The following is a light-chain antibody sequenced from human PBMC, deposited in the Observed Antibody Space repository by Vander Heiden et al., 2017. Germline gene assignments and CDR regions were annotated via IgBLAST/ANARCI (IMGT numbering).Light chain of an antibody. J-gene: IGKJ2*01. CDR2: AAS. CDR3: QQSYSTPPVT. CDR1: QSISSY. Sequence: IQMTQPPSSPSASVGDGVTITCRASQSISSYLNWYQQKPGKAPKLLIYAASSLQSGVPSRCSSGGSGTDFTLTISSLQPEDFATYYCQQSYSTPPVTFGQGTKLEIK. V-gene: IGKV1-39*01.